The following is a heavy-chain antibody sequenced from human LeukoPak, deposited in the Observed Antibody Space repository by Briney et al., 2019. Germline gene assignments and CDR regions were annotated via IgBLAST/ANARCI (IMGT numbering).Heavy chain of an antibody. Sequence: GGSLRLSCAASGFTFSNYGMHWVRQAPGKWLEWVAVIWYDGSNKYYADSVKGRFTISRDNSKNTLYLQMNSLRAEDTAVYYCAGTKATRGFLDYWGQGTLVTVSS. CDR3: AGTKATRGFLDY. V-gene: IGHV3-33*01. D-gene: IGHD1/OR15-1a*01. CDR1: GFTFSNYG. CDR2: IWYDGSNK. J-gene: IGHJ4*02.